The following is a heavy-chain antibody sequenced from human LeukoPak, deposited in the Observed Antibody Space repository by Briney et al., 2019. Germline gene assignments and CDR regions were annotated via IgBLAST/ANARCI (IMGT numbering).Heavy chain of an antibody. J-gene: IGHJ4*02. CDR2: ISYDGSNK. Sequence: GGTLRLSCAASGFTFSSYGMSWVRQAPGKGLEWVAVISYDGSNKYYADSVKGRFTISRDNSKNTLYLQMNSLRAEDTAVCYCARDHREVVRGVIEYYFDYWGQGTLVTVSS. CDR1: GFTFSSYG. CDR3: ARDHREVVRGVIEYYFDY. D-gene: IGHD3-10*01. V-gene: IGHV3-30*03.